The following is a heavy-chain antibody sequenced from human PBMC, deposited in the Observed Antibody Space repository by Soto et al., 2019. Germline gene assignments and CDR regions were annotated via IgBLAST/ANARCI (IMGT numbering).Heavy chain of an antibody. D-gene: IGHD5-12*01. J-gene: IGHJ4*02. CDR2: IIPIFGTA. CDR1: GGTFSSYA. Sequence: SVKVSCKASGGTFSSYAISWVRQAPGQGLEWMGGIIPIFGTANYAQKFQGRVTITADESTSTAYMELSRLRSDDTAVYYCARQGIVAPGSEFDYWGQGTLVTVSS. CDR3: ARQGIVAPGSEFDY. V-gene: IGHV1-69*13.